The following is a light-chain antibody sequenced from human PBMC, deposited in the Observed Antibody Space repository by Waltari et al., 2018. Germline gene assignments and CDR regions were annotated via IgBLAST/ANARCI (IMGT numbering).Light chain of an antibody. CDR3: QKYGTLPAT. CDR1: QSVSRT. CDR2: DAS. J-gene: IGKJ1*01. V-gene: IGKV3-20*01. Sequence: EIVLTQSPGTLSLSPGERATLSCRASQSVSRTLAWYQQKPGQAHRPLIYDASSRATGIPDRFSGRGSGIDFSLTISRLEPEDFAVYYCQKYGTLPATFGQGTKVEIK.